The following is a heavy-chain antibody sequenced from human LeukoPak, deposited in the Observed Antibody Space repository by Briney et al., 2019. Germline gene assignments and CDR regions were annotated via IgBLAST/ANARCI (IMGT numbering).Heavy chain of an antibody. CDR3: ARNKPFDCSGGSCYPYYYYYMDV. V-gene: IGHV4-59*01. J-gene: IGHJ6*03. CDR2: IYYSGST. CDR1: GGSISSYY. Sequence: SETLSLTCTVSGGSISSYYWSWIRQPPGKGLEWIGYIYYSGSTNYNPSLKSRVTISVDTSKNQFSLKLSSVTAADTAVYYCARNKPFDCSGGSCYPYYYYYMDVWGKGTTVTISS. D-gene: IGHD2-15*01.